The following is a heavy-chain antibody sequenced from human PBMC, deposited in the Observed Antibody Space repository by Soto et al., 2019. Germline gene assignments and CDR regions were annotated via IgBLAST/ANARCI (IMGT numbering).Heavy chain of an antibody. V-gene: IGHV1-2*02. D-gene: IGHD6-13*01. Sequence: GSSVKVSCKASGYTFTGYYMHWVRQAPGQGLEWMGWINPNSGVTNYAQKFQGRVTMTRDTSISTAYMELSRLRSDDTAVYYCARERVDSSILTGGMDVWGQGTRVTVSS. CDR2: INPNSGVT. CDR1: GYTFTGYY. J-gene: IGHJ6*02. CDR3: ARERVDSSILTGGMDV.